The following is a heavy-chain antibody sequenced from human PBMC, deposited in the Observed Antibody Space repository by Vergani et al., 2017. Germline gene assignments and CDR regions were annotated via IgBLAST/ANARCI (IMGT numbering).Heavy chain of an antibody. CDR2: ISWNSGNI. J-gene: IGHJ4*02. V-gene: IGHV3-9*01. CDR1: GFAFDDYA. Sequence: EVQLVESGGGLIQPGRSLRLSCAASGFAFDDYAMHWVRQAPGKGLEWVSGISWNSGNIHYADSVKGRFTISRDNAKNSLFLQMNSLRAEDTALYYCAKDGRENSDYGYFDYWGQGTLVTVSS. CDR3: AKDGRENSDYGYFDY. D-gene: IGHD4-17*01.